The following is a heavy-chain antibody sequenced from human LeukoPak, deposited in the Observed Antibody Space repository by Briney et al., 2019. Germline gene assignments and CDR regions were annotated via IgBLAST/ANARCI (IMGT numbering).Heavy chain of an antibody. V-gene: IGHV3-30*18. CDR3: AKDSGGYTYIFDH. CDR1: GFTSSSYG. D-gene: IGHD5-18*01. CDR2: ISYDGSNK. Sequence: HPGRSLRLSCAASGFTSSSYGIHWVRQAPGKGLEWVAVISYDGSNKYYADSVKGRFTISRDNSKNTLHLQMSSLRAEDTAVYYCAKDSGGYTYIFDHWGQGTLVTVSS. J-gene: IGHJ4*02.